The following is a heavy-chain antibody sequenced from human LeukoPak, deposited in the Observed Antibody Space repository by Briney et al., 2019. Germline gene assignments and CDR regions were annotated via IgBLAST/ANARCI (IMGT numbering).Heavy chain of an antibody. J-gene: IGHJ4*02. CDR1: GFTFSSYA. Sequence: GSLRLSCAASGFTFSSYAMSWVRQAPGKGLVWVSRIDIDGTGTSYADSVKGRFTISRDNAKNTVSLQMNSLKAEDTAVYYCGTVFDHWGPGILVTVSS. V-gene: IGHV3-74*01. CDR3: GTVFDH. CDR2: IDIDGTGT.